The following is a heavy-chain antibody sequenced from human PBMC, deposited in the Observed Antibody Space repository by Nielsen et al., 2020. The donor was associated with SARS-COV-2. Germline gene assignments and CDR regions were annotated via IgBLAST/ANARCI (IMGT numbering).Heavy chain of an antibody. CDR3: ARGGGYNNGDFDF. CDR1: GGSFSSHAVA. J-gene: IGHJ4*02. Sequence: TLSLTGVISGGSFSSHAVAWNWISQCPWRGLEWLGRTYFRPTWYNDYALFVKSRITINPDTSKNQFSLQLNSVTPEDAAVYYCARGGGYNNGDFDFWGQGTLVTVSS. CDR2: TYFRPTWYN. D-gene: IGHD5-24*01. V-gene: IGHV6-1*01.